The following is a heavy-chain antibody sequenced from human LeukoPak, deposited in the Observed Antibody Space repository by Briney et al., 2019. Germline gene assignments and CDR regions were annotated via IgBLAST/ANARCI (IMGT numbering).Heavy chain of an antibody. CDR1: GFTFSSYA. CDR3: AKGKLDSSGYYYDY. J-gene: IGHJ4*02. CDR2: ISGSGGST. V-gene: IGHV3-23*01. D-gene: IGHD3-22*01. Sequence: PGGSLRLSCAASGFTFSSYAMSWVRLAPGKGLEWVSAISGSGGSTYYADSVKGRFTISRDNSKNTLYLQMNSLRAEDTAVYYCAKGKLDSSGYYYDYWGQGTLVTVSS.